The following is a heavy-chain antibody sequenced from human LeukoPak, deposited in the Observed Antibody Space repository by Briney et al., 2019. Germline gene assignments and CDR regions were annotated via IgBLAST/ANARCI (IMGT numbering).Heavy chain of an antibody. V-gene: IGHV3-15*01. Sequence: PGGSLRLSCAASGFTFSNAYMSWVRQAPGKGLEWVGRIKTGTDGGTTDFAAPVKGRFTISRDDSKNTLYLQMNSLKTEDTAVYYCTTYASSWAWFDPWGQGTLVTVSS. CDR2: IKTGTDGGTT. CDR3: TTYASSWAWFDP. D-gene: IGHD6-13*01. J-gene: IGHJ5*02. CDR1: GFTFSNAY.